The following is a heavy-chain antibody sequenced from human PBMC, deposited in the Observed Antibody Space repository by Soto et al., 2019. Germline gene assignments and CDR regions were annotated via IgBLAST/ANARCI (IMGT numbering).Heavy chain of an antibody. J-gene: IGHJ4*02. CDR3: ARDRARGYCSGGSCPTPFDY. CDR1: GFTFSSYW. D-gene: IGHD2-15*01. CDR2: IKQDGSEK. Sequence: GGSLRLSCAASGFTFSSYWMSWVRQAPGKGLEWVANIKQDGSEKYYVDSVKGRFTISRDNAKNSLYLQMNSLRAEDTAVYYCARDRARGYCSGGSCPTPFDYWGQGTLVTVSS. V-gene: IGHV3-7*01.